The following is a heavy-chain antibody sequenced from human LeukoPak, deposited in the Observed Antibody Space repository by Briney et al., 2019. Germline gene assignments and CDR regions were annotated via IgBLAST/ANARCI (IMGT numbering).Heavy chain of an antibody. Sequence: VASVKVSCKASGYTFTSYAMHWVRQAPGQRLEWMGWINAGNGNTKYSQKFQGRVTITRDTSASTAYMELSSLRSEDTAVYYCARDAMHLVPPFDPWGQGTLVTVSS. V-gene: IGHV1-3*01. D-gene: IGHD2-2*01. CDR2: INAGNGNT. CDR3: ARDAMHLVPPFDP. CDR1: GYTFTSYA. J-gene: IGHJ5*02.